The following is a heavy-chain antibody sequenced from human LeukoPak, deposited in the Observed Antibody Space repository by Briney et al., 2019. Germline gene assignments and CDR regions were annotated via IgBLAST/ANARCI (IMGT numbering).Heavy chain of an antibody. CDR3: ATYRQVLLPFES. Sequence: GGSLRLSCAASGFSFSTTWMHWVRQLPGQGLVWVARITSAGTTTSYAESVKGRFTISRDNAKSTLSLQVNSLRAEDTAIYYCATYRQVLLPFESWGQGTLVTVSS. V-gene: IGHV3-74*03. J-gene: IGHJ4*02. CDR1: GFSFSTTW. D-gene: IGHD2-8*02. CDR2: ITSAGTTT.